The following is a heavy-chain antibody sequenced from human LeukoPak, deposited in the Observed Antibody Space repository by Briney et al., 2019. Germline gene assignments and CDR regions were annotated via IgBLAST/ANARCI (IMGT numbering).Heavy chain of an antibody. Sequence: GGSLRLSCAASGFTFSDYYMSWIRQAPGRGLEWVSYISSSGSTIYYADSVKGRFTISRDNAKNSLYLQMNSLRAEDTAVYYCARVSYYDSSGYYGWRGESYYYMDVWGKGTTVTISS. D-gene: IGHD3-22*01. V-gene: IGHV3-11*01. CDR3: ARVSYYDSSGYYGWRGESYYYMDV. CDR2: ISSSGSTI. J-gene: IGHJ6*03. CDR1: GFTFSDYY.